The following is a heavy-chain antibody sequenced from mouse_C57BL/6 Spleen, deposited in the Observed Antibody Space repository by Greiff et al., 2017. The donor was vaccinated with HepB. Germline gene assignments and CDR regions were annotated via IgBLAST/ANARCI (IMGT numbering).Heavy chain of an antibody. V-gene: IGHV5-12*01. CDR1: GLTFSDYY. J-gene: IGHJ3*01. CDR3: ARHEGSNYACFAY. D-gene: IGHD2-5*01. CDR2: ISNGGGST. Sequence: EVKLVESGGGLVQPGGSLKLSCAASGLTFSDYYMYWVRQTPEKRLEWVAYISNGGGSTYYPDTVKGRFTISRDNAKNTLYLQMSRLKSEDTAMYYCARHEGSNYACFAYWGQGTLVTVSA.